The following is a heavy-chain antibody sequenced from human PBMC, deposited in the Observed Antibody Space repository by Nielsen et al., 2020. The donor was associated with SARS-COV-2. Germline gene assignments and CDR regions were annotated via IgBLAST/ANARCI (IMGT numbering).Heavy chain of an antibody. V-gene: IGHV1-69*05. D-gene: IGHD5-12*01. Sequence: SVKVSCKASGGTFSSYAISWVRQAPGQGLEWMGGIIPIFGTANYAQKFQGRVTMTTNTFTSTAYMELRSLRSDDTAVYYCARGGYNGMDVWGQGTTVTVSS. CDR1: GGTFSSYA. CDR2: IIPIFGTA. J-gene: IGHJ6*02. CDR3: ARGGYNGMDV.